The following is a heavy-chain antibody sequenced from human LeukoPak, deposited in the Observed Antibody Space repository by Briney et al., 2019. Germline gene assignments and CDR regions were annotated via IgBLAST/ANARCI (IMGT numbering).Heavy chain of an antibody. CDR1: GFTFGDYS. V-gene: IGHV3-49*04. D-gene: IGHD4-11*01. CDR3: SRSLTTAWYGWLDP. J-gene: IGHJ5*02. CDR2: IRNKVYGGTT. Sequence: PGGSLRLSCIGSGFTFGDYSINWVRQAPGKGLEWVGFIRNKVYGGTTEYDTSVKDRFIISRDDSRSIAFLQLNSLKTEDTGIYYCSRSLTTAWYGWLDPWGQGTLVTVSS.